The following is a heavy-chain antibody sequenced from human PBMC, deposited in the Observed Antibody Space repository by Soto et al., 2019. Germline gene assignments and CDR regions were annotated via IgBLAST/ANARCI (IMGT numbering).Heavy chain of an antibody. CDR1: GGTFSSYT. V-gene: IGHV1-69*08. CDR2: IIPILGIA. Sequence: QVQLVQSGAEVKKPGSSVKVSCKASGGTFSSYTISWVRQAPGQGREWMGRIIPILGIANYAQKFQGRVTITADKSTSTAYMELSSLRSEETAVYYCARDDYGMDVWGQGTTVTVSS. J-gene: IGHJ6*02. CDR3: ARDDYGMDV.